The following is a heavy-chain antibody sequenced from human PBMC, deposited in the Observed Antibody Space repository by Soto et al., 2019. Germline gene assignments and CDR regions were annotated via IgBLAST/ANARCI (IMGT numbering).Heavy chain of an antibody. J-gene: IGHJ6*02. Sequence: SETLSLTCTVSGGSISSYYWSWIRQPPGKGLEWIGYIYYSGSTNYNPSLKSRVTISVDTSKNQFSLKLSSVTAADTAVYYCARGEVGATISGYYYYGMDVWGQGTTVTVSS. CDR1: GGSISSYY. D-gene: IGHD1-26*01. V-gene: IGHV4-59*01. CDR2: IYYSGST. CDR3: ARGEVGATISGYYYYGMDV.